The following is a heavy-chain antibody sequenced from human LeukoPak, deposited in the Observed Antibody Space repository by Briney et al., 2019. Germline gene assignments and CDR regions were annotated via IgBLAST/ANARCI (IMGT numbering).Heavy chain of an antibody. D-gene: IGHD1-26*01. CDR2: ISSSGNVI. CDR1: GFTFSTYE. V-gene: IGHV3-48*03. CDR3: ARDRVGAGVYFDY. Sequence: PGGSLRLSCAASGFTFSTYEMTWVRQAPGKGLEWVSYISSSGNVIYYADSVKGRFTFSRDNAKNSLYLQMNSLRAEDTAVYYCARDRVGAGVYFDYWGQGTLVTVSS. J-gene: IGHJ4*02.